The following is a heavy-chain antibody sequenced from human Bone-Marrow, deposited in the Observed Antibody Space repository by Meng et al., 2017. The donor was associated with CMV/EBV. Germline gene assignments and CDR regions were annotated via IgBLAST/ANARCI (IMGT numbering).Heavy chain of an antibody. Sequence: GESLKIYCAASGFTFSSYSMNWVRQAPGKGLEWVSSISSSSSYIYYADSVKGRFTISRDNAKNSLYLQMNSLRAEDTAVYYCARDSSLVVVPAANYGMDVWGQGPTVTVSS. V-gene: IGHV3-21*01. J-gene: IGHJ6*02. CDR3: ARDSSLVVVPAANYGMDV. CDR1: GFTFSSYS. D-gene: IGHD2-2*01. CDR2: ISSSSSYI.